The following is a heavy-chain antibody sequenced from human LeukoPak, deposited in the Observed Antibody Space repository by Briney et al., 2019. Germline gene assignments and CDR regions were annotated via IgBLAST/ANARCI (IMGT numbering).Heavy chain of an antibody. J-gene: IGHJ4*02. CDR1: GGSFSGYY. CDR3: ARGRGSAYYYGSGSRYFDY. Sequence: PSETLSLTCAVYGGSFSGYYWSWIRQPPGKGLEWIGEINHSGSTNYNPSLKSRVTISVDTSKNQFSLKLSSVTVADTAVYYCARGRGSAYYYGSGSRYFDYWGQGTLVTVSS. D-gene: IGHD3-10*01. V-gene: IGHV4-34*01. CDR2: INHSGST.